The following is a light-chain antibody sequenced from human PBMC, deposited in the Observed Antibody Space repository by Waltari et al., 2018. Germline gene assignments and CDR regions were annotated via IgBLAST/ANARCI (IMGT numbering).Light chain of an antibody. V-gene: IGLV1-36*01. CDR2: YDD. CDR1: SSNIGDSA. J-gene: IGLJ2*01. CDR3: AAWDISLNNLL. Sequence: QSALTQPPSVSGAPRQRVTISCSGTSSNIGDSAVNWYQQLPGKPPKLVIYYDDLGPSGVSDLFSCSKSGSSASLAISGLQSEDEAVYFCAAWDISLNNLLFGGGTKLTVL.